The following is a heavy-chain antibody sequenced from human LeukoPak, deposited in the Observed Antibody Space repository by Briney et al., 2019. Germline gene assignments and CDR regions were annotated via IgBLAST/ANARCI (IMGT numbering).Heavy chain of an antibody. Sequence: SESLSLTCTVSSGSISSSSSYYWGWTRQPPGKGLEWIGSIYYSGKTYYNPSLKSPVTISVDTSKTQFSLRLSSVTAADTAVYYCARHLKGYCSNGVCSDAFDIWGQETMLTLSS. CDR2: IYYSGKT. CDR3: ARHLKGYCSNGVCSDAFDI. CDR1: SGSISSSSSYY. D-gene: IGHD2-8*01. V-gene: IGHV4-39*01. J-gene: IGHJ3*02.